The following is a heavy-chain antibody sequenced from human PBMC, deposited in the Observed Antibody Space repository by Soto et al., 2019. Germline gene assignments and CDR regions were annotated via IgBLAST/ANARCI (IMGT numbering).Heavy chain of an antibody. J-gene: IGHJ6*02. CDR1: GYTFASYD. D-gene: IGHD7-27*01. CDR3: ASLPWANYYYYGMDV. Sequence: ASVKVSCKASGYTFASYDINWVRQATGQGLEWMGWMNPNSGNTGYAQKFQGRVTMTRNTSISTAYMELSSLRSEDTAVYYCASLPWANYYYYGMDVWGQGTTVTVSS. V-gene: IGHV1-8*01. CDR2: MNPNSGNT.